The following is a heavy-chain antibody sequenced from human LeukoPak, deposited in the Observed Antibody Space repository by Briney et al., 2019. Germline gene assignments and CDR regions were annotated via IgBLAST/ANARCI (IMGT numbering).Heavy chain of an antibody. V-gene: IGHV3-21*01. CDR2: IMSSSRNI. CDR1: GFSFGSYS. D-gene: IGHD3-3*01. J-gene: IGHJ6*03. CDR3: ATTRAPSNGRVLYYMDV. Sequence: GGSLRLSCGASGFSFGSYSMTWVRQAPGKALEWVSSIMSSSRNIYYADSVKGRFTISRDNAKNSLYLQLSSLRAEDTAVYYCATTRAPSNGRVLYYMDVWGKGATVTVSS.